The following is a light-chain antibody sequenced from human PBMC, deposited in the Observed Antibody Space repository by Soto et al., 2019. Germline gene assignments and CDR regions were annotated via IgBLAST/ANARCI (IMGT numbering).Light chain of an antibody. CDR3: QSYDSSLSGSVV. CDR1: SSNIGAGYD. CDR2: GNS. J-gene: IGLJ2*01. V-gene: IGLV1-40*01. Sequence: QSALTQPPSVSGAPGQRVTISCTGSSSNIGAGYDVHWYQQLPGTAPKLLIYGNSNRPSGVPDRFSGSKSGTSASLAITGLQAEDEADYYCQSYDSSLSGSVVFGRGTKLTVL.